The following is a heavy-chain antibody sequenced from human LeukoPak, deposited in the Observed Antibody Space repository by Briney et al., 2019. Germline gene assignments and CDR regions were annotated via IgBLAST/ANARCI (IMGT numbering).Heavy chain of an antibody. D-gene: IGHD5-12*01. CDR3: ARDRGYVPDC. V-gene: IGHV3-74*03. CDR1: GFTFSSYW. J-gene: IGHJ4*02. CDR2: IHNDGSTT. Sequence: GPQSLSCAASGFTFSSYWMHWVRQTPGKGLVWVSGIHNDGSTTTSADFVEGRFTISRDNAKNTLFLQMNSLRAEDTAVYYCARDRGYVPDCWGQGPLVTVSS.